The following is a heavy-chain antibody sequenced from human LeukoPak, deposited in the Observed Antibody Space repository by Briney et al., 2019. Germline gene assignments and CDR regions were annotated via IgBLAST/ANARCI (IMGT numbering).Heavy chain of an antibody. Sequence: SETLSLTCAVYGGSFSGYYWSWIRQPPGKGLEWIGEINHSGSTNYNPSLKSRVTISLDTSNNQFSLRLTSVTAADTAIYFCARGDYNSGTYYNFDYWGQGTLVTVSS. D-gene: IGHD3-10*01. CDR2: INHSGST. J-gene: IGHJ4*02. V-gene: IGHV4-34*01. CDR3: ARGDYNSGTYYNFDY. CDR1: GGSFSGYY.